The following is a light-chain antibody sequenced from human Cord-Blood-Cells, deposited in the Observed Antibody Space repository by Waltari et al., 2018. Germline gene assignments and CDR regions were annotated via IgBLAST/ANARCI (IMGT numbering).Light chain of an antibody. V-gene: IGLV2-14*03. CDR1: SSDVGGYNY. CDR2: DVS. J-gene: IGLJ2*01. CDR3: SSYTSSSVV. Sequence: SALTQPASVSGSPGQSITISCTGTSSDVGGYNYVSWYQHHPGKAPKLMIYDVSNRPSGVSNRFSGSKSGNTAALTISGLQAEDEADYYCSSYTSSSVVFGGGTKLTVL.